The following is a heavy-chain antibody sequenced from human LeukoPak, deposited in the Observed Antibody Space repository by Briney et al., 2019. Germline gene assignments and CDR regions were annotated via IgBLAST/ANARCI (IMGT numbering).Heavy chain of an antibody. D-gene: IGHD7-27*01. CDR3: VKAPATGEGYYFYYMDV. J-gene: IGHJ6*03. CDR1: GLTFSSYA. CDR2: ISGSGGDT. Sequence: RPGGSLRLSCAASGLTFSSYAVSWVRQAPGKGPEWVSSISGSGGDTYYADSVKGRFTISRDNSKNTLYLQMNSLRAEDTAVYYCVKAPATGEGYYFYYMDVWGKGTTVTVSS. V-gene: IGHV3-23*01.